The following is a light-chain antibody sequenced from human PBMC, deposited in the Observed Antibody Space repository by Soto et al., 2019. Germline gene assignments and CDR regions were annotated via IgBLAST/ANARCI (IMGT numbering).Light chain of an antibody. V-gene: IGKV1-12*01. CDR2: VAS. CDR1: QDIGTW. CDR3: QQADSVPFT. Sequence: DIQLTQSPSSVSASVGDRVTITCRASQDIGTWLAWYQQKPGKDPKLLIYVASNLQSGVPSRFSGAGSGTDFNLTITSLQPEDFATYQCQQADSVPFTFGPGTKVDF. J-gene: IGKJ3*01.